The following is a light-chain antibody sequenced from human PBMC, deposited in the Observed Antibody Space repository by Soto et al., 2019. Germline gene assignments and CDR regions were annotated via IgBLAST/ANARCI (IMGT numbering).Light chain of an antibody. CDR1: QSISRW. CDR2: DAS. V-gene: IGKV1-5*01. Sequence: DMQMPQAPSTLSASLGDRVTITCRASQSISRWLAWYQQKPGTAPQLLIYDASILESGAPSRFSGSGSGTEVTLTISSLQPDDFATDYGQQYNNYLGTCGQGTRVEI. J-gene: IGKJ1*01. CDR3: QQYNNYLGT.